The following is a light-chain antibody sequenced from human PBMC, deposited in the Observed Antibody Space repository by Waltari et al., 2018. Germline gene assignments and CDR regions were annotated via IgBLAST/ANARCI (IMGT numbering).Light chain of an antibody. CDR3: QSYDSSLSAYV. CDR1: GPNIGAGYD. CDR2: GNK. V-gene: IGLV1-40*01. Sequence: QSVLTQPPSVPGAPGQTVTISCTGRGPNIGAGYDAHWYQVLPRTAPKLLIYGNKNRPAGVPDRFSGSRSGPSASLTITGLQPEDEADYYGQSYDSSLSAYVFGGGTKVTVL. J-gene: IGLJ1*01.